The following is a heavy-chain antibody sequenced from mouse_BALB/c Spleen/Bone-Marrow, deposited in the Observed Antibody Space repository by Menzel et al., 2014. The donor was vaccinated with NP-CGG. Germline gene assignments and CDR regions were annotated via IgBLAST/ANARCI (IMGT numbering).Heavy chain of an antibody. V-gene: IGHV4-1*02. CDR2: INPDSSTI. J-gene: IGHJ2*01. CDR1: GFDFSRYW. Sequence: EVKVVESGGGLVQPGGSLKLSCAASGFDFSRYWMSWVRQAPGKGLEWIGEINPDSSTINYTPSLKDKFIISRDNAKNTLYLQMSKVRSEDTALYYCARLYYCGLQDYWGQGTTLTVSS. D-gene: IGHD1-1*01. CDR3: ARLYYCGLQDY.